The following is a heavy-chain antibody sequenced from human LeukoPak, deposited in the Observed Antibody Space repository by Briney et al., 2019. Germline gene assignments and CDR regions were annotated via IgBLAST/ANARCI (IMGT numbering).Heavy chain of an antibody. CDR2: IKSNADGGTA. CDR3: TIDYDY. CDR1: GFTFNYAW. V-gene: IGHV3-15*07. Sequence: GGSLRLSCAASGFTFNYAWMNWVRQAPGKGLEWVGRIKSNADGGTADYATPVKGRFTISRDDSKNRLYLQMNSLKTEDTAVHYCTIDYDYWGQGTLVTVSS. J-gene: IGHJ4*02.